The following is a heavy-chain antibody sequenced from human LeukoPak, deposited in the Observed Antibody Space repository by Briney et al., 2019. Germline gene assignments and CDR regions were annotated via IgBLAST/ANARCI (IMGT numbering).Heavy chain of an antibody. Sequence: PGGSLRLSCAASGFTFNRYNMNWVRRAPGKGLEWVSSISTSSSYIYYADSVRGRFTISRDNAKNSLYLQMNSLRPEDTALYYCAKDVGGRWPLYYFDYWGQGTLVTVSS. CDR1: GFTFNRYN. CDR3: AKDVGGRWPLYYFDY. V-gene: IGHV3-21*04. J-gene: IGHJ4*02. CDR2: ISTSSSYI. D-gene: IGHD2-21*02.